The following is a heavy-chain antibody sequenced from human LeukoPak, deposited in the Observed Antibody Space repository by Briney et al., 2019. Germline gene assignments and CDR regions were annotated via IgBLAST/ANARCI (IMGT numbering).Heavy chain of an antibody. CDR3: ARDGGYHYDSSGVARDY. Sequence: PGRSLRLSCAAAGFTFSSYAMHWVRQAPGKGLEWVAVISYDGSNKYYVDSVKGRFTISRDNSKNTLYLQMNSLRAEDTAVYYCARDGGYHYDSSGVARDYWGQGTLVTVPS. CDR2: ISYDGSNK. J-gene: IGHJ4*02. V-gene: IGHV3-30-3*01. CDR1: GFTFSSYA. D-gene: IGHD3-22*01.